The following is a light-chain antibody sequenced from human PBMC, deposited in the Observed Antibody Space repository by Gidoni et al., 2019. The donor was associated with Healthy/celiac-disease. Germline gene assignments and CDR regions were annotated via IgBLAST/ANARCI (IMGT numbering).Light chain of an antibody. CDR2: AAS. CDR1: QSISSY. V-gene: IGKV1-39*01. Sequence: DIQMSPSPSSLSASVGDRVTITCRASQSISSYLNWYQQKPGKAPKLLIYAASSLQSGVPSRFSGSGSGTDFTHTISSLQPEDFATYYCQQSYSTPVCTFXQXTKLEIK. CDR3: QQSYSTPVCT. J-gene: IGKJ2*02.